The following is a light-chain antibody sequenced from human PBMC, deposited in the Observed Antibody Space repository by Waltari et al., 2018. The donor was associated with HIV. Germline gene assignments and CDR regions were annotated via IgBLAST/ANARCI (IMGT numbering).Light chain of an antibody. J-gene: IGKJ5*01. CDR3: QHYNNRPPLT. CDR1: QSVRTN. CDR2: SAS. V-gene: IGKV3-15*01. Sequence: EIVMTQSPATLSVSPGERATLSCRASQSVRTNLAWNQQNPGQAPRLLIVSASARAAGIPARFSGSGSGTDFTLTITSPQSEDCAVYYCQHYNNRPPLTFGQGTRLEI.